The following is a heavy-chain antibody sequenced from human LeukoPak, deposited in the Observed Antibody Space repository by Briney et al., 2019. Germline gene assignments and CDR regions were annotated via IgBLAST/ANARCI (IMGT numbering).Heavy chain of an antibody. V-gene: IGHV4-38-2*02. J-gene: IGHJ4*02. CDR2: IYHSGST. D-gene: IGHD3-22*01. Sequence: SETLSLTCTVSGYSISSGYYWGWIRQPPGKGLEWVGSIYHSGSTYDNPSLKSRVTISVDTSKNQFSLKLSSVTAADTAVYYCANDASYYDSSGLDYWGQGTLVTVSS. CDR1: GYSISSGYY. CDR3: ANDASYYDSSGLDY.